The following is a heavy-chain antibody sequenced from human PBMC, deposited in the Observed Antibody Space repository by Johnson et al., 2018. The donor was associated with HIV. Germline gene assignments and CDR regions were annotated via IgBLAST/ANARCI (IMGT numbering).Heavy chain of an antibody. CDR2: IKQDGSEK. CDR1: GFTFSSYW. D-gene: IGHD3-3*01. CDR3: ARDRITIFGVVTLDAFDI. Sequence: VQLVESGGGVVQPGRSLRLSCAASGFTFSSYWMSWVRQAPGKGLEWVANIKQDGSEKYYVDSVKGRFTISRDNAKNSLYLQMNSLRAEDTAVYYCARDRITIFGVVTLDAFDIWGQGTMVTVSS. V-gene: IGHV3-7*01. J-gene: IGHJ3*02.